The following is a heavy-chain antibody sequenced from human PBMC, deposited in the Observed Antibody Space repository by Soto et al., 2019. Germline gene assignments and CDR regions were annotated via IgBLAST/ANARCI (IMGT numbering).Heavy chain of an antibody. V-gene: IGHV3-30*18. CDR1: GFTFSSYG. Sequence: GGSLRLSCAASGFTFSSYGMHWVRQAPGKGLEWVAVISYDGSNKYYADSVKGRFTISRDNSKNTLYLQMNSLRAEDTAVYYCAKVVVAAARFGMDVWGQGTTVTVSS. J-gene: IGHJ6*02. CDR2: ISYDGSNK. D-gene: IGHD6-13*01. CDR3: AKVVVAAARFGMDV.